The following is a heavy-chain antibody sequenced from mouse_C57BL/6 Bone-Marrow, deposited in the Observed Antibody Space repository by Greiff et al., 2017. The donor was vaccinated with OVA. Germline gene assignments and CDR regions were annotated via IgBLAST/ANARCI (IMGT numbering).Heavy chain of an antibody. Sequence: EVQLQQSVAELVRPGASVKLSCTASGFNIKNTYMHWVKQRPEQGLEWIGRIDPANGNTKYAPKFQGKATITADTSSNTAYLQLSSLTSEDTDIYYCARSETMIKDWLAYWGQGTLVTVSA. J-gene: IGHJ3*01. V-gene: IGHV14-3*01. CDR1: GFNIKNTY. CDR3: ARSETMIKDWLAY. D-gene: IGHD2-4*01. CDR2: IDPANGNT.